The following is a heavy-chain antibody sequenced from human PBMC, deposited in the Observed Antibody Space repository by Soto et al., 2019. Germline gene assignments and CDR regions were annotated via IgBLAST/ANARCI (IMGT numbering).Heavy chain of an antibody. CDR2: ISGSGGST. D-gene: IGHD6-6*01. CDR1: GFTFSSYA. CDR3: AKECFAGSSSVYYYYYGMDV. Sequence: EVQLLESGGGLVQPGGSLRLSCAASGFTFSSYAMSWVRQAPGKGLEWVSAISGSGGSTYYADSVKGRFTISRDNSKNTLYLQMNSLRAEDTAVYYCAKECFAGSSSVYYYYYGMDVWGQGTTVTVSS. V-gene: IGHV3-23*01. J-gene: IGHJ6*02.